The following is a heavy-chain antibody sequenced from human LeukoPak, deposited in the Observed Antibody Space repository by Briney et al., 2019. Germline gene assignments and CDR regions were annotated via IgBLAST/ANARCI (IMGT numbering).Heavy chain of an antibody. CDR3: AKDTVAGTGYYFDY. J-gene: IGHJ4*02. CDR2: FRGSGGST. D-gene: IGHD6-19*01. Sequence: GGTLRLSCAVSGFTFRSYGMGWVGQAPGKGLGWLASFRGSGGSTYYADSGKGRFTISRDNSKNTLYLKMNSLRAEDTAVYFCAKDTVAGTGYYFDYWGQGTLVTVSS. V-gene: IGHV3-23*01. CDR1: GFTFRSYG.